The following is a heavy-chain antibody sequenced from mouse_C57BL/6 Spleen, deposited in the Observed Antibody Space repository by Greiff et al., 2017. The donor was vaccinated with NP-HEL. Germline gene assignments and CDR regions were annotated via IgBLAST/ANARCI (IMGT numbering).Heavy chain of an antibody. D-gene: IGHD1-1*01. CDR1: GYTFTSYW. J-gene: IGHJ2*01. Sequence: QVQLQQPGAELVRPGTSVKLSCKASGYTFTSYWMHWVKQRPGQGLEWIGVIDPSDSYTNYNQKFKGKATLTVDTSSSTAYMQLSSLTSEDSAVYYCARYDYGSSFLLFDYWGQGTTLTVSS. CDR3: ARYDYGSSFLLFDY. V-gene: IGHV1-59*01. CDR2: IDPSDSYT.